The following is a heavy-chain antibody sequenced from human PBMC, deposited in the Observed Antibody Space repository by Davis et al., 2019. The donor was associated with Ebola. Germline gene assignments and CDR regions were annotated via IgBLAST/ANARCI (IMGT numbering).Heavy chain of an antibody. CDR2: IDPSDSYT. D-gene: IGHD3-16*01. V-gene: IGHV5-10-1*04. CDR1: GYSFTSYW. CDR3: ARHEDSVMIDY. Sequence: KVSCKGSGYSFTSYWISWVRQMPGKGLEWMGRIDPSDSYTNYSPSFQGQVTISADKSISTAYLQWSSLKASDTAMYYCARHEDSVMIDYWGQGTLVTVSS. J-gene: IGHJ4*02.